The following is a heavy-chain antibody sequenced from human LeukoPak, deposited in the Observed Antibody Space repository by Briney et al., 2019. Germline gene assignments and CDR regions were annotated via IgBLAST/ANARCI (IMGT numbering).Heavy chain of an antibody. D-gene: IGHD3-10*01. J-gene: IGHJ4*02. CDR2: IIPIFGTA. V-gene: IGHV1-69*06. CDR1: GGTFSSYA. CDR3: AREHGPYYYGSGSPSLDY. Sequence: ASVKVSCKASGGTFSSYAISWVRQAPGQGLEWMGGIIPIFGTANYAQKFQGRVTITADKSTSTAYMELSSLRSEDTAVYYCAREHGPYYYGSGSPSLDYWGQGTLVTVSS.